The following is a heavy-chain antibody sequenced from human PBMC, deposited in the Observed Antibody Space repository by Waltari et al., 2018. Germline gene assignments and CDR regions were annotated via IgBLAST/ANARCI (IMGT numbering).Heavy chain of an antibody. Sequence: EVQLVQSGAEVKKPGDSLKISCKGSGYSFSSYWIAWVRQMPGKGLEWMGIVYSSDSDARYSPSCQGQGTSSADKSVNTVYLQWDSLKASDTAIYYCARRGLAYYYSHWGQGTLVTVSS. CDR2: VYSSDSDA. CDR3: ARRGLAYYYSH. V-gene: IGHV5-51*03. J-gene: IGHJ4*02. CDR1: GYSFSSYW. D-gene: IGHD3-16*01.